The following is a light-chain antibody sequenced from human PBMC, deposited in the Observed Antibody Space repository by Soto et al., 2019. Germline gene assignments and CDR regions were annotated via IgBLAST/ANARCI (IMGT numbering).Light chain of an antibody. V-gene: IGLV1-51*01. Sequence: QSVLTQPPSVSAAPGQTVTISCSGSSSNLGNNYVSLYQQFPGTAPKLVIYDNNKRPSAIPHRFSGSKSGTSPTLDITGLQTGDEADYYCGTWDSSLSAVVFGGGTKLTVL. J-gene: IGLJ2*01. CDR1: SSNLGNNY. CDR3: GTWDSSLSAVV. CDR2: DNN.